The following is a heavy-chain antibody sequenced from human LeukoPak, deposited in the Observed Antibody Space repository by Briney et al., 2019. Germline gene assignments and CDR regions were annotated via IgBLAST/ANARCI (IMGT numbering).Heavy chain of an antibody. Sequence: ASVKVSCKASGYTFTGYYKHWVRQAPGQGLEWMGWFNPNSGGTNYAQKFQGWVTMTRDTSISTAYMELSRLRSDDTAVYYCARVNSGYDGSLDYWGQGTLVTVSS. CDR3: ARVNSGYDGSLDY. D-gene: IGHD5-12*01. CDR1: GYTFTGYY. CDR2: FNPNSGGT. V-gene: IGHV1-2*04. J-gene: IGHJ4*02.